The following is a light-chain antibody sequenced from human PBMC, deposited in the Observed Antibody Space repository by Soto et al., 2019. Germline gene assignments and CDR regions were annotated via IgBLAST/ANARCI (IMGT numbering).Light chain of an antibody. CDR1: QSVSSY. Sequence: EVVLTQSPATLYLSPGERDTLSCRASQSVSSYLVWYQQKPGQAPRLLIYDAVNRAIGIPARFSGSGSGTDFTLTISSLEPEDSAVYYCQQRSDWVSVGQGTKLEIK. CDR3: QQRSDWVS. J-gene: IGKJ2*03. V-gene: IGKV3-11*01. CDR2: DAV.